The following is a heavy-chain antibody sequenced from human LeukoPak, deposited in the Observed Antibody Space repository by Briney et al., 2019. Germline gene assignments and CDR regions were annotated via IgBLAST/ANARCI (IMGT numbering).Heavy chain of an antibody. V-gene: IGHV1-18*01. CDR3: SRLRYYSESSTNNRFDY. D-gene: IGHD3-22*01. CDR1: GYTFSSYG. Sequence: ASVKVSCKASGYTFSSYGINWVRQAPGEGLEWMGWISAYNGNTNYAQKLQGKFTMTTDTSTSTAYMELRSLRSDDTSVYYCSRLRYYSESSTNNRFDYWGQGTLVTVSS. CDR2: ISAYNGNT. J-gene: IGHJ4*02.